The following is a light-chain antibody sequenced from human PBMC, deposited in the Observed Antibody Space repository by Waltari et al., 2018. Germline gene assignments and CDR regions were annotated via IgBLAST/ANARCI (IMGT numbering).Light chain of an antibody. J-gene: IGKJ1*01. CDR2: GAS. CDR1: QTINNN. CDR3: QQYNSLWT. V-gene: IGKV3-15*01. Sequence: EIVMTQSPDTLSVSPGERANLSCRASQTINNNLAWFQQKPGQAPRLLIYGASTRATDIPARFSGSGSGTAFTLTISSLQPDDFATYYCQQYNSLWTFGQGTKVEIK.